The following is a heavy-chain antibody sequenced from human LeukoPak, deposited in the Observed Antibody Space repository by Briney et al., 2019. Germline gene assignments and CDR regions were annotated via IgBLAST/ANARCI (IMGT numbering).Heavy chain of an antibody. CDR1: GGSISSSNW. CDR2: IYHSGST. D-gene: IGHD4-11*01. J-gene: IGHJ6*02. V-gene: IGHV4-4*02. CDR3: ATPSNYVYYYGVDV. Sequence: PSETLSLTCAVSGGSISSSNWWSWVRQPPGKGLEWIGEIYHSGSTNYNPSLKSRVTISVDKSKNQFSLKLTSVTAADTAVYYCATPSNYVYYYGVDVWGQGTTVTVSS.